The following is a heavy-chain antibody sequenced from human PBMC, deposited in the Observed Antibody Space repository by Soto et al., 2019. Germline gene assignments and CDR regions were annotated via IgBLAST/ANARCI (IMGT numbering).Heavy chain of an antibody. CDR3: ATVAGTSDAFDI. Sequence: ASVKVSCKVSGYTLTELSMHWVRQAPGKGLEWMGGFDPEDGETIYAQKFQGRVTMTEDTSTDTAYMELSSLRSEDTAVYYCATVAGTSDAFDIWGQGTMVTVSS. CDR2: FDPEDGET. CDR1: GYTLTELS. D-gene: IGHD6-13*01. V-gene: IGHV1-24*01. J-gene: IGHJ3*02.